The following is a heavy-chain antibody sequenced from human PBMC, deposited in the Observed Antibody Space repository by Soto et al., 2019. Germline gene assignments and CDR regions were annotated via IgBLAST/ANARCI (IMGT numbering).Heavy chain of an antibody. CDR3: ARLPGVRGVFDGFNV. D-gene: IGHD3-10*01. Sequence: PGESLKISCKGSGYSFAGYWIGWVRQMPGKGLDWMGVIYPGDSDTRYSQSFHGQVTISADKSISTAYLQWSSLKASDTAMYFCARLPGVRGVFDGFNVWGQGTMVTVSS. CDR1: GYSFAGYW. V-gene: IGHV5-51*01. J-gene: IGHJ3*01. CDR2: IYPGDSDT.